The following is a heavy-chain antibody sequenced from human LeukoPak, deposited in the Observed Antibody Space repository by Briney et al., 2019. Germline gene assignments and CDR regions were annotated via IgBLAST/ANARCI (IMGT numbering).Heavy chain of an antibody. CDR1: GFTFSNYW. CDR2: INQDGNDK. D-gene: IGHD3-10*01. V-gene: IGHV3-7*03. Sequence: QPGGSLRLSCTASGFTFSNYWMTWVRQAPGKGLEWVANINQDGNDKYYVDSVKGRFTISRDTTKSSLFLQMNSLRAEDAAVYYCAVTRTRGDYWGQGTLVTVSS. CDR3: AVTRTRGDY. J-gene: IGHJ4*02.